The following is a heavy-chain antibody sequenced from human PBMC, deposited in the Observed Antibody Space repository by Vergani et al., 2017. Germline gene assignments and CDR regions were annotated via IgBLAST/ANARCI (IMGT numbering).Heavy chain of an antibody. Sequence: QVQLQESGPGLVKPSETLSLTCTVSGGSISSYYWSWIRQPPGKGLEWIGYIYYSGSTNYNPSLKSRVTISVDTSKNQFSLKLSSVTAADTAVYYCARLSPPRQLVYDYMDVWGKGTTVTVSS. V-gene: IGHV4-59*01. CDR1: GGSISSYY. CDR2: IYYSGST. J-gene: IGHJ6*03. D-gene: IGHD6-13*01. CDR3: ARLSPPRQLVYDYMDV.